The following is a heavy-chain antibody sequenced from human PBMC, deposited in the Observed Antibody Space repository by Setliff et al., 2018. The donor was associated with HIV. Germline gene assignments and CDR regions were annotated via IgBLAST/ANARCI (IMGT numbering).Heavy chain of an antibody. CDR3: ARDSRSSIAPYNFDY. V-gene: IGHV1-18*01. CDR1: GYTFTNYG. D-gene: IGHD6-6*01. CDR2: IIGYNGNT. Sequence: SVKVSCKASGYTFTNYGISWVRQAPGQGLEWMGWIIGYNGNTNYAQKFQGRVTMTTDTSTRTDYMELRSLSSDDTDVYYCARDSRSSIAPYNFDYWGQGTVVTVSS. J-gene: IGHJ4*02.